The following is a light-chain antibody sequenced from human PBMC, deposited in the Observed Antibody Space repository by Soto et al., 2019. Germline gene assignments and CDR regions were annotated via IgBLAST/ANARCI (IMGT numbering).Light chain of an antibody. Sequence: QSVLTQPPSVSAAPGQTVTISCSGSSSNIGNNYVSWYQQLPGTAPKLLIYDNNKRPSGIPDRFSGSKSGTSATLGITGLQTGDEADYYCGTWDSSLSAGRNWVFGGGTKLTVL. CDR1: SSNIGNNY. CDR3: GTWDSSLSAGRNWV. V-gene: IGLV1-51*01. CDR2: DNN. J-gene: IGLJ3*02.